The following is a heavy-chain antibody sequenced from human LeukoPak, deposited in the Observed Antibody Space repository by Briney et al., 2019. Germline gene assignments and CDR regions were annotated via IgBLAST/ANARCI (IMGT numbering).Heavy chain of an antibody. CDR1: GFTFSSYA. D-gene: IGHD4-23*01. Sequence: GGSLRLSCAASGFTFSSYAMHWVRQAPGKGLEWVAVISYDASNKYYTDSVKGRFTIYRDNSKNMLYLQMDSLRVEDTAVYHCAREEYGGVYFDYWGQGTLVTVSS. J-gene: IGHJ4*02. CDR2: ISYDASNK. CDR3: AREEYGGVYFDY. V-gene: IGHV3-30-3*01.